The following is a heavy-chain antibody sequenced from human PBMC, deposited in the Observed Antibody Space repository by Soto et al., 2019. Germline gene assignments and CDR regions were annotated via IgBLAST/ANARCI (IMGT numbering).Heavy chain of an antibody. CDR3: ARGRGEFDA. Sequence: SETLSLTCAVYGASLSDNYCNWLRQPPGKGLEWMGEINHSGNTNYNPSLRSRVTISIDTSKNQLSLNLRSVSAADTAVYYCARGRGEFDAWGLGTPVTVSS. D-gene: IGHD2-21*01. J-gene: IGHJ5*02. V-gene: IGHV4-34*01. CDR1: GASLSDNY. CDR2: INHSGNT.